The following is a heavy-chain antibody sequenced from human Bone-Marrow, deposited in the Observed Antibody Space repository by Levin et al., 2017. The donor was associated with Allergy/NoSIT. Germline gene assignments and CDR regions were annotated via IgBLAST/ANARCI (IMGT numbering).Heavy chain of an antibody. V-gene: IGHV3-48*01. CDR3: ARDSYGDYAVDY. D-gene: IGHD4-17*01. CDR2: ISSSSTI. J-gene: IGHJ4*02. Sequence: PGGSLRLSCAASGFTFSIYSMNWVRQAPGKGLEWVSYISSSSTIHYADSVKGRFIISRDNAKNSLYLQMYSLRAEDTAVYYCARDSYGDYAVDYWGQGTLVTVSS. CDR1: GFTFSIYS.